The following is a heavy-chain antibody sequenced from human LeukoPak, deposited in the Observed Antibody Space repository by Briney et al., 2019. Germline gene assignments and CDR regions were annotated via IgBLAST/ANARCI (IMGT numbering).Heavy chain of an antibody. Sequence: GASVKVSCKASGGTFSSYAISWVRQAPGQGLEWMGWITPIFGTANYAQNFQGRVTITTDESTSTAYMELSSLRSDDTAVYYCARGTIEMATITGFDYWGQGTLVTVSS. CDR2: ITPIFGTA. CDR1: GGTFSSYA. J-gene: IGHJ4*02. D-gene: IGHD5-24*01. CDR3: ARGTIEMATITGFDY. V-gene: IGHV1-69*05.